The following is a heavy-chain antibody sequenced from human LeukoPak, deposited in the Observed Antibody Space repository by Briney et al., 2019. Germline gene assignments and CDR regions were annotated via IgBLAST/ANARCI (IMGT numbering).Heavy chain of an antibody. Sequence: SETLSLTCTVSGGSISSYYWSWIRQPPGKGLEWIGYIYYSGSTNYNPSLKGRVTISVDTSKNQFSLKLSSVTAADTAVYYCARLWEPSDYWGQGTLVTVSS. D-gene: IGHD1-26*01. V-gene: IGHV4-59*01. CDR3: ARLWEPSDY. CDR2: IYYSGST. CDR1: GGSISSYY. J-gene: IGHJ4*02.